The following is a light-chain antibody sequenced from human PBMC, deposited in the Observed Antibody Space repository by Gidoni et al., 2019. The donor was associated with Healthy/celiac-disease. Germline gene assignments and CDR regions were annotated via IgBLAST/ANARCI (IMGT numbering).Light chain of an antibody. CDR3: QQYYSTPRA. CDR1: QSVLYSSNNKNY. Sequence: DIVMTPSPDSLAVSLGERATINCKSRQSVLYSSNNKNYLAWYQQKPGQPPKLLIYWASTRESGVPDRFSGSGSGTDFTLTISSLQAEDVAVYYCQQYYSTPRAFGQGTKLEIK. J-gene: IGKJ1*01. V-gene: IGKV4-1*01. CDR2: WAS.